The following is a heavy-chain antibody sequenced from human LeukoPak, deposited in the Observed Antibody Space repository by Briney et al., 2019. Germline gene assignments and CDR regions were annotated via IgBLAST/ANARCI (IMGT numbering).Heavy chain of an antibody. V-gene: IGHV3-74*01. Sequence: GGSLRLSCAASGFTFSSYAMSWVRQAPGKGLVWVSRINSDGSSTSYADSVKGRFTISRDNAKNTLYLQMNSLRAEDTAVYYCARGDYGSGSYHIDYWGRGTLVTVSS. CDR3: ARGDYGSGSYHIDY. D-gene: IGHD3-10*01. CDR2: INSDGSST. CDR1: GFTFSSYA. J-gene: IGHJ4*02.